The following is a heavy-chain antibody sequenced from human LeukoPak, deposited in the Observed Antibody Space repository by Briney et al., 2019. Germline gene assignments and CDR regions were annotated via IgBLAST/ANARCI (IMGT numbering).Heavy chain of an antibody. V-gene: IGHV3-7*01. D-gene: IGHD2-2*01. Sequence: PGGSLRLSCAASGFTFSNYAMSWVRQAPGKGREWVANIKQDGSEKYYVDSVKGRFTISRDNAKNSLYLQMNSLRAEDTAVYYCARADVVVPAAYFDYWGQGTLVTVSS. CDR1: GFTFSNYA. CDR3: ARADVVVPAAYFDY. CDR2: IKQDGSEK. J-gene: IGHJ4*02.